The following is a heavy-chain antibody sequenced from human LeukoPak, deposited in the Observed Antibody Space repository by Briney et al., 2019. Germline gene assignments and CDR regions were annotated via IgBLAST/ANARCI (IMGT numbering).Heavy chain of an antibody. CDR2: ISGSGAGT. V-gene: IGHV3-23*01. J-gene: IGHJ4*02. D-gene: IGHD2-2*01. Sequence: GGSLRFSCAASGLIFSNYAMSWVRQAPGKGLEWVSRISGSGAGTYYADSVKGRFTISRDESKNTLSLQMNSLRVEDTAVYYCAKMSGDCSSTICSSFDYWGQGTLVTVSS. CDR3: AKMSGDCSSTICSSFDY. CDR1: GLIFSNYA.